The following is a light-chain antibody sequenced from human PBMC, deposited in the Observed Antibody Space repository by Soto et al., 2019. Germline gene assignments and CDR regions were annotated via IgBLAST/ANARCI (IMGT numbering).Light chain of an antibody. Sequence: QPVLTQPRSVAGSPGQSVIISCTGTSSDVGADNYVSWYQQHPGKAPKLMIYDVSKRPSGVPDRFSGSKSGNTASLTSSGLQAEDEADYYCCSYAGGYSFVVFGPGTKVTVL. CDR3: CSYAGGYSFVV. V-gene: IGLV2-11*01. J-gene: IGLJ1*01. CDR1: SSDVGADNY. CDR2: DVS.